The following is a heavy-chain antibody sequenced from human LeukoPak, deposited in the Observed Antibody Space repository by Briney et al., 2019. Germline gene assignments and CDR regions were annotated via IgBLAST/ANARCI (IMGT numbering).Heavy chain of an antibody. CDR2: ISSSSSTI. CDR1: GFTFSSYI. CDR3: ARMVDSSGYYRFYAFDI. V-gene: IGHV3-48*04. Sequence: GGSLRLSCAASGFTFSSYIMNWVRQAPGKGLEWVSYISSSSSTIYYADSVKGRFTLSRDNAKNSLYLQMNSLRAEDTAVYYCARMVDSSGYYRFYAFDIWGQGTMVTVSS. D-gene: IGHD3-22*01. J-gene: IGHJ3*02.